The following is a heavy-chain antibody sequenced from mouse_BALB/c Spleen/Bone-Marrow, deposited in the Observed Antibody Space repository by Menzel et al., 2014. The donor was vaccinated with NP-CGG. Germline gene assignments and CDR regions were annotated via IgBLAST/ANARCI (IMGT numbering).Heavy chain of an antibody. CDR2: ISYSGNT. Sequence: VQLQQSGPSHVKPSQTLSLACSVTGDSITSGYRNWIRKFPGNKLEYMGYISYSGNTYYNPSLKSRISITRDTFKNQYYLQLNSVTTEDTATYYCAIVTTAWYFDVWGAGTTVTVSS. V-gene: IGHV3-8*02. CDR3: AIVTTAWYFDV. D-gene: IGHD1-2*01. CDR1: GDSITSGY. J-gene: IGHJ1*01.